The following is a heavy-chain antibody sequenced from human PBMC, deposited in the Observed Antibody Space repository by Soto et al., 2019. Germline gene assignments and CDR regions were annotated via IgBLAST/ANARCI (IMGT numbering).Heavy chain of an antibody. Sequence: QVQLQESGPGLVKPSQTLSLTCTVSGGSISSGDYYWSWIRQHPGKGLEWIGYIYYSRSDYYNPSLKSRVTISVDTSKNQFSLKLKSVTAADTAVYYCARAPGEYDRSGLFDYWGQGTLVTVSS. CDR2: IYYSRSD. V-gene: IGHV4-31*03. CDR3: ARAPGEYDRSGLFDY. D-gene: IGHD3-22*01. J-gene: IGHJ4*02. CDR1: GGSISSGDYY.